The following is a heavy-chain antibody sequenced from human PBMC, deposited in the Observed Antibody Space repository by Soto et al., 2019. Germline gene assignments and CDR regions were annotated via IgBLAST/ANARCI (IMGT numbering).Heavy chain of an antibody. CDR2: IQSDGSST. Sequence: EVQLVESGGGSVQPAGSLRLSCAVSGFSLSSYWMHWVRQAQGKGLVWVSRIQSDGSSTNYADSVKGRVTISRDNARSSLSLKVDSLRVEDTAVYYCAREKAVAGTTCDYWGVGTLVTVSS. CDR3: AREKAVAGTTCDY. CDR1: GFSLSSYW. J-gene: IGHJ4*02. D-gene: IGHD6-19*01. V-gene: IGHV3-74*01.